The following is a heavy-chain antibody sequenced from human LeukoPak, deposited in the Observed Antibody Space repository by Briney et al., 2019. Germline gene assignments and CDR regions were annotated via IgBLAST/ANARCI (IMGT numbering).Heavy chain of an antibody. CDR2: INHSGST. Sequence: RPSETLSLTCAVYGGSFSGYYWSWLRQPPGKGLEWFGEINHSGSTNYNPSLKSRVTISVDTSKNQFSLKLSSVTAADTAVYYCARGDGGLLWFGELFDPWGQGTLVTVSS. V-gene: IGHV4-34*01. D-gene: IGHD3-10*01. J-gene: IGHJ5*02. CDR1: GGSFSGYY. CDR3: ARGDGGLLWFGELFDP.